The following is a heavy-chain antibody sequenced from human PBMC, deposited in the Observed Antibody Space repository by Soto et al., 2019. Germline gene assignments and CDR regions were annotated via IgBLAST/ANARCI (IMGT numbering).Heavy chain of an antibody. CDR1: GYTFSSHD. Sequence: ASGKFSCKASGYTFSSHDIHWVRQATGQGLEWMGWMNPNSGNTGYAQKFQGRVTMTRSTSISTAYMELSSLRSEDTAVYYCARSRLGYFDYWGQGSLVTVSS. J-gene: IGHJ4*02. CDR3: ARSRLGYFDY. V-gene: IGHV1-8*01. CDR2: MNPNSGNT. D-gene: IGHD3-9*01.